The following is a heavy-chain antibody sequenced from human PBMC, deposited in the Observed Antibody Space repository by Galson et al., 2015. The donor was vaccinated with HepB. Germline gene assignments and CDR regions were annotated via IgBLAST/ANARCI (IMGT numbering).Heavy chain of an antibody. CDR3: AKDLTPSSIAVARYYFDY. Sequence: SLRLSCAASGFTFSSYAMSWVRQAPGKGLEWVSAISGSGGSTYYADSVKGRFTISRDNSKNTLYLQMNSLRAEDTAVYYCAKDLTPSSIAVARYYFDYWGQGTLVTVSS. V-gene: IGHV3-23*01. CDR2: ISGSGGST. D-gene: IGHD6-19*01. J-gene: IGHJ4*02. CDR1: GFTFSSYA.